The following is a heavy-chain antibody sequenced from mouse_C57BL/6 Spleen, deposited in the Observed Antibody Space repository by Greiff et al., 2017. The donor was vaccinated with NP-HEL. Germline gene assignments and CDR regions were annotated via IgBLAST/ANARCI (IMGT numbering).Heavy chain of an antibody. CDR1: GFTFSDYG. CDR2: ISSGSSTI. Sequence: DVMLVESGGGLVKPGGSLKLSCAASGFTFSDYGMHWVRQAPEKGLEWVAYISSGSSTIYYADTVKGRFTISRDNAKNTLFLQMTSLRSEDTAMYYCARGGYGSSYPMDYWGQGTSVTVSS. V-gene: IGHV5-17*01. CDR3: ARGGYGSSYPMDY. D-gene: IGHD1-1*01. J-gene: IGHJ4*01.